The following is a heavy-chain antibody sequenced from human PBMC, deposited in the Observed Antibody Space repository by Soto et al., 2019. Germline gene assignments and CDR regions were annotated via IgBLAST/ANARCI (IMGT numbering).Heavy chain of an antibody. V-gene: IGHV4-31*08. CDR1: GGSISSGGYY. J-gene: IGHJ5*01. CDR3: VRLIGNSWLDS. Sequence: SETLSLTCSVSGGSISSGGYYWSWIRQHPGKGLEWIGYIYYSGSTYYNPSLKSRITISPDTSNNQLSLQLNSVTPDDTAVYYCVRLIGNSWLDSWGQGTLVTVSS. CDR2: IYYSGST. D-gene: IGHD2-8*01.